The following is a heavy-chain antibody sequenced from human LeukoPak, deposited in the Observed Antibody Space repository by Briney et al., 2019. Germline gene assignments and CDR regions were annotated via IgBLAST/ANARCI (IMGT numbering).Heavy chain of an antibody. D-gene: IGHD4-17*01. Sequence: GGSLRLSCAASGFTFSTYSMNWVRQAPGKGLEWVSFISSSSNYIYYADSVKGRFTISRDNAKNSLYLQMNSLRAEDTAVYYCARDYPMTTVTPYDYWGQGTLVTVSS. V-gene: IGHV3-21*01. CDR1: GFTFSTYS. J-gene: IGHJ4*02. CDR2: ISSSSNYI. CDR3: ARDYPMTTVTPYDY.